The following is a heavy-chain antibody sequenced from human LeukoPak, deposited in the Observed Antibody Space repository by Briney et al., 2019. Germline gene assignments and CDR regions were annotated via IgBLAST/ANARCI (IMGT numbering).Heavy chain of an antibody. CDR2: IIGSGGST. J-gene: IGHJ4*02. CDR1: GFTFSRYS. CDR3: AKDLSSSVGGATFDY. D-gene: IGHD2-15*01. Sequence: GGSLRLSCSASGFTFSRYSMSWGRQAPGKGLEGGSRIIGSGGSTYYADSVKGRFTISRDNSKNTLNLQMNSLRAEDTAVYYCAKDLSSSVGGATFDYWGQGTLVTVSS. V-gene: IGHV3-23*01.